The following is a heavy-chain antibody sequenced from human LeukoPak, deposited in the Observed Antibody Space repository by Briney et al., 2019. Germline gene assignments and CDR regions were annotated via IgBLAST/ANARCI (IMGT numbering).Heavy chain of an antibody. CDR3: ATYGGNRRVYFAS. Sequence: SETLSLTCTVSGYSISSDSYWGWIRQPPGKELEWIANIYHRGSTYYNPSLKSRVTISVDTSKNQFSLKLSSVTAADTAVYYCATYGGNRRVYFASWGQGTLVTVSS. D-gene: IGHD4-23*01. V-gene: IGHV4-38-2*02. CDR1: GYSISSDSY. J-gene: IGHJ4*02. CDR2: IYHRGST.